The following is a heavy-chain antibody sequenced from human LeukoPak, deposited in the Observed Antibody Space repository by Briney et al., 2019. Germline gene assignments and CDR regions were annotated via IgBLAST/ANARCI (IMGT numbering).Heavy chain of an antibody. CDR1: GYTLTELS. CDR2: FDPEDGET. Sequence: ASVKVSCKVSGYTLTELSMHWVRQAPGKGLEWMGGFDPEDGETIYAQKFQGRVTMTEDTSTDTAYMELSSLRSEDTAVYYCATFSGPGAAAGHNWFDPWGQGTLVTVSS. V-gene: IGHV1-24*01. J-gene: IGHJ5*02. D-gene: IGHD6-13*01. CDR3: ATFSGPGAAAGHNWFDP.